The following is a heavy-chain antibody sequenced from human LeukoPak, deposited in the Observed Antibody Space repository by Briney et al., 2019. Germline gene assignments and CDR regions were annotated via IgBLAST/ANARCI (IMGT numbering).Heavy chain of an antibody. CDR2: INHSGST. J-gene: IGHJ4*02. D-gene: IGHD3-22*01. CDR1: XXSXSGYX. V-gene: IGHV4-34*01. CDR3: ARGCYYDSSGYFDY. Sequence: SETLSLTCAVYXXSXSGYXXXWXXXPXXXXXXXXXEINHSGSTNYNPSLKSRVTISVDTSKNQFSLKLSSVTAADTAVYYCARGCYYDSSGYFDYWGQGTLVTVSS.